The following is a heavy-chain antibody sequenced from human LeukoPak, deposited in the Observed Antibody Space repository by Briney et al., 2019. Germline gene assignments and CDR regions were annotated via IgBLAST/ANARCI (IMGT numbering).Heavy chain of an antibody. D-gene: IGHD1-14*01. CDR1: GFTFSSYA. J-gene: IGHJ4*02. CDR2: ISYDGSNK. Sequence: GGSLRLSCAASGFTFSSYAMHWVRQAPGKGLEWVAVISYDGSNKYYADSVKGRFTISRDNSKNTLYLQMNSLRAEDTAVYYCVRLGLVRTIDYWGQGTLVTVSS. CDR3: VRLGLVRTIDY. V-gene: IGHV3-30*01.